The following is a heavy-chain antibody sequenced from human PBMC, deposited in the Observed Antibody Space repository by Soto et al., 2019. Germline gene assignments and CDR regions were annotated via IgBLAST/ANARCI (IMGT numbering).Heavy chain of an antibody. CDR2: IYYNGYT. Sequence: WIMKKKRKGLAWIGYIYYNGYTNYNPSLKSRVTISVDTSKNQFSLKLSSVTAADTAVYYCALVYSVGVTDTIVHHGIGVCGEGT. V-gene: IGHV4-59*01. CDR3: ALVYSVGVTDTIVHHGIGV. J-gene: IGHJ6*01. D-gene: IGHD3-10*01.